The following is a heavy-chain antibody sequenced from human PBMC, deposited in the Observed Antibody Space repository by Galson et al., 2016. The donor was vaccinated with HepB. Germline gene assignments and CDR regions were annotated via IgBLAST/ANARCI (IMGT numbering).Heavy chain of an antibody. D-gene: IGHD2-15*01. J-gene: IGHJ5*02. V-gene: IGHV1-18*01. CDR1: GYTFTSYN. CDR2: INPNSGNA. Sequence: SVKVSCKASGYTFTSYNVNWVRQAPGQGLEWVGWINPNSGNAGHAQKLQGRVAMTTDTSTTTAYMELRSLRSDDTAVYYCAREMGGKLRFDPWGQGTLVTVSS. CDR3: AREMGGKLRFDP.